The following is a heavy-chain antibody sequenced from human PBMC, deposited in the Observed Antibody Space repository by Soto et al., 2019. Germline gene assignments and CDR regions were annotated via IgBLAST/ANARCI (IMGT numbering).Heavy chain of an antibody. J-gene: IGHJ6*02. CDR3: ATSQTNYDFWSGLSYYYYGMDV. V-gene: IGHV1-18*01. CDR2: ISAYNGNT. CDR1: GYTFTSYG. Sequence: ASVKVSCKASGYTFTSYGISWVRQAPGQGIEWMGWISAYNGNTNYAQKLQGRVTMTTDTSTSTAYMELRSLRSDDTAVYYCATSQTNYDFWSGLSYYYYGMDVWGQGTTVTVSS. D-gene: IGHD3-3*01.